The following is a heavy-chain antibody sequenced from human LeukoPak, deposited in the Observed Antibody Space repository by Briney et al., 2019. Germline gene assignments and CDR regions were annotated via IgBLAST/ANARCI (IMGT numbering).Heavy chain of an antibody. CDR2: IYHSGRT. Sequence: SETLSLTCTVSGYSISSGYYWGWIRQPPGKGLEWIGSIYHSGRTFYNPSLKSRVTISVDTSKNQFSLKLSSVTAADTAVYYCASQTTNYNWFDPWGQGTLVTVSS. V-gene: IGHV4-38-2*02. J-gene: IGHJ5*02. D-gene: IGHD1-7*01. CDR1: GYSISSGYY. CDR3: ASQTTNYNWFDP.